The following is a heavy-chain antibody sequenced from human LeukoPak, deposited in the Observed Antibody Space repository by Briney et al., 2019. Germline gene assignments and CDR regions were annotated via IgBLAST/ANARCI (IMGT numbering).Heavy chain of an antibody. D-gene: IGHD2/OR15-2a*01. Sequence: GASVTLSCKASGYTFTGYYMHWVRQAPGQGVEWMGRINPNSGGTNYSQKFQGRVTTTRHTSISTAYMELSRLRSDDTAVYYCAVTFKGYYMDVWGKGTTVTVSS. CDR3: AVTFKGYYMDV. CDR1: GYTFTGYY. V-gene: IGHV1-2*02. J-gene: IGHJ6*03. CDR2: INPNSGGT.